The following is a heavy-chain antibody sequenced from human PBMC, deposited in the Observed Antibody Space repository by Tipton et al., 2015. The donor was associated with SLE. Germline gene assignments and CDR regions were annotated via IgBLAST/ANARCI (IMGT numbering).Heavy chain of an antibody. Sequence: SLRLSCAASGFTFSSYEMNWVRQAPGKGLEWVSYISSSGSTIYYADSVKGRFTISRDNAKNSLYLQMNSLRAEDTAVYYCARASLGGVLDYWGQGTLVTVSS. V-gene: IGHV3-48*03. J-gene: IGHJ4*02. CDR1: GFTFSSYE. CDR3: ARASLGGVLDY. D-gene: IGHD2-8*02. CDR2: ISSSGSTI.